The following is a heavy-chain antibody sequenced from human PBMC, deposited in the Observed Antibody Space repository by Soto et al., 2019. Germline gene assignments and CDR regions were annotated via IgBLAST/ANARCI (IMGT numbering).Heavy chain of an antibody. V-gene: IGHV3-64*01. CDR2: ISSNGGST. D-gene: IGHD3-9*01. J-gene: IGHJ5*02. CDR3: ARDLTGDNWFDP. Sequence: EVQLVESGGGLVQPGGSLRLSCAASGFTFSSYAMHWVRQAPGKGLEYVSAISSNGGSTYYANSVKGRFTISRDNSKNTLYLQMGSLRAEDMAVYYCARDLTGDNWFDPWGQGTLVTVSS. CDR1: GFTFSSYA.